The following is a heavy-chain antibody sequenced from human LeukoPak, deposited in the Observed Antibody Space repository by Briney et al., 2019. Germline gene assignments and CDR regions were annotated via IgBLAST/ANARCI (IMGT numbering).Heavy chain of an antibody. Sequence: PGRSLRLSCAASGFTFDDYAMHWVRQAPGKGLEWVSGISWNSGSIGYADSVKGRFTISRDNAKNSLYLQTNSLRAEDMALYYCAKGVVEMATIGIDYWGQGTLVTVSS. CDR2: ISWNSGSI. CDR1: GFTFDDYA. CDR3: AKGVVEMATIGIDY. D-gene: IGHD5-24*01. V-gene: IGHV3-9*03. J-gene: IGHJ4*02.